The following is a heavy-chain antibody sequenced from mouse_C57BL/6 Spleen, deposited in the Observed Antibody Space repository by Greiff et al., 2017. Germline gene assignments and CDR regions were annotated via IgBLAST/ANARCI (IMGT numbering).Heavy chain of an antibody. Sequence: VQVVESGAELVKPGASVKISCKASGYAFSSYWMNWVKQRPGKGLEWIGQIYPGDGDTNYNGKFKGKATLTADKSSSTAYMKLSSLTSEDSSVYSEARKGYYGSCLRAMDYWGQGTSVTVSS. V-gene: IGHV1-80*01. D-gene: IGHD1-1*01. CDR1: GYAFSSYW. J-gene: IGHJ4*01. CDR2: IYPGDGDT. CDR3: ARKGYYGSCLRAMDY.